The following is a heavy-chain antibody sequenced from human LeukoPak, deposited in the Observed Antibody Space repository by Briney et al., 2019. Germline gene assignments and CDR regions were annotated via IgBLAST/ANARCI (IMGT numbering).Heavy chain of an antibody. J-gene: IGHJ5*02. CDR2: INSDGSST. D-gene: IGHD4-17*01. V-gene: IGHV3-74*01. CDR3: ARRHRDYATGCFDP. Sequence: GGSLRLSCAASGFTFSSYWMHWVRQVPGKGLVWVSRINSDGSSTSYADSVKGRFTISRDNAKNTLYLQMESLKAEDTALYYCARRHRDYATGCFDPWGQGTLVTVSS. CDR1: GFTFSSYW.